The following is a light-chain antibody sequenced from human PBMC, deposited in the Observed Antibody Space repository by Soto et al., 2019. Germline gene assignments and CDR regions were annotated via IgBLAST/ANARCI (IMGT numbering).Light chain of an antibody. CDR1: QSVSSSY. J-gene: IGKJ1*01. CDR3: KQYGSSPRT. V-gene: IGKV3-20*01. Sequence: EIVLTQSPGTLSLSPGERATLSCRASQSVSSSYLAWYQQKPGQAHRLLIYGAYSRATGIQDRFSGSGSGTDYTLTISRLEPEEFAVYYCKQYGSSPRTVGQGTKVDIK. CDR2: GAY.